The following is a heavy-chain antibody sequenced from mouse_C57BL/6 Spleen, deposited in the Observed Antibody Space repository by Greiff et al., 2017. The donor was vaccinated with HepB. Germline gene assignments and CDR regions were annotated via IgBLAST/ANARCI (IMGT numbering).Heavy chain of an antibody. D-gene: IGHD1-1*01. Sequence: EVMLVESGGGLVQPGGSLKLSCAASGFTFSDYYMYWVRQTPEKRLEWVAYISNGGGSTYYPDTVKGRFTISRDNAKNTLYLQMSRLKSEDTAMYYCARLRYYGTLYYFDYWGQGTTLTVSS. CDR2: ISNGGGST. CDR1: GFTFSDYY. CDR3: ARLRYYGTLYYFDY. V-gene: IGHV5-12*01. J-gene: IGHJ2*01.